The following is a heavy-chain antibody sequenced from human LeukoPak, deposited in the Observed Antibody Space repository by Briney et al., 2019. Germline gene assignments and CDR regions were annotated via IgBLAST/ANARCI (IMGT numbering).Heavy chain of an antibody. CDR1: GFTFSSYG. V-gene: IGHV3-23*01. Sequence: GGSLRLSCAASGFTFSSYGMSWVRQAPGKGLEWVSAISGSGGSTYYADSVKGRFTISRDNSKNTLYLQMNSLRAEDTAVYYCAKDRRLGYSYGTFDYWGQGTLVTVSS. CDR3: AKDRRLGYSYGTFDY. J-gene: IGHJ4*02. CDR2: ISGSGGST. D-gene: IGHD5-18*01.